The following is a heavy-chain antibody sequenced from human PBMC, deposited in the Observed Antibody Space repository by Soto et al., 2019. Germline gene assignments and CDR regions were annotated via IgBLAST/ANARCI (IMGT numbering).Heavy chain of an antibody. Sequence: GXSVKVSYKASGVTFSSYASSLLRHSPGQGLEWMGGIIPIFGTANYAQKFQGRVTITADESTSTAYMELSSLRSEDTAVYYCARVGDRTTLAAAGPFDYWGQGTLVTVSS. D-gene: IGHD6-13*01. V-gene: IGHV1-69*01. CDR2: IIPIFGTA. J-gene: IGHJ4*02. CDR1: GVTFSSYA. CDR3: ARVGDRTTLAAAGPFDY.